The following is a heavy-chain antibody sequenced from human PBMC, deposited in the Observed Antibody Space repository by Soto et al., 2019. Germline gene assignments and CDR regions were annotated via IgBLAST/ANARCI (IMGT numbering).Heavy chain of an antibody. CDR2: INPNSGGT. Sequence: SVKDSCKASGYTFTGYYMHWVRQAPVQGLEWMGWINPNSGGTNYAQKFQGRVTMTRDTSISTAYMELSRLRSDDTAVYYCARGNNFWSGYWSPYYYGMDVWGQGTTVTVSS. CDR3: ARGNNFWSGYWSPYYYGMDV. D-gene: IGHD3-3*01. CDR1: GYTFTGYY. J-gene: IGHJ6*02. V-gene: IGHV1-2*02.